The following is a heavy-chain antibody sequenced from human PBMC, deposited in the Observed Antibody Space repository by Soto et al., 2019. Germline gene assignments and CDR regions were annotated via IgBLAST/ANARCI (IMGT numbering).Heavy chain of an antibody. CDR1: GYDFTTYG. Sequence: QVHLVQSGAEVKKPGASVKVSCKGSGYDFTTYGITWVRQAPGQGLEWMAWISAHNGNTDYAQKLQGRVTVTRETSTTTAYMELRSLRSDDPAMYYGARGRYGDYWGQGALVTVSS. V-gene: IGHV1-18*01. CDR2: ISAHNGNT. CDR3: ARGRYGDY. D-gene: IGHD1-1*01. J-gene: IGHJ4*02.